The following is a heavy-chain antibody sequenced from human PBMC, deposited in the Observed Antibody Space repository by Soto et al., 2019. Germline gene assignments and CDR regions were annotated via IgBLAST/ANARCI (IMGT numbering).Heavy chain of an antibody. V-gene: IGHV4-59*01. CDR2: LYNAGST. Sequence: SSETLSLTCTVPGGSISRYYWCWIRHPPGKGLEWIGYLYNAGSTIYNPSRKSRGTITVDMSQNQFSLNLNYVTAADTAVYYCARDLWGYCGTDCYPLDVWGQGTTVTVSS. J-gene: IGHJ6*02. D-gene: IGHD2-21*02. CDR1: GGSISRYY. CDR3: ARDLWGYCGTDCYPLDV.